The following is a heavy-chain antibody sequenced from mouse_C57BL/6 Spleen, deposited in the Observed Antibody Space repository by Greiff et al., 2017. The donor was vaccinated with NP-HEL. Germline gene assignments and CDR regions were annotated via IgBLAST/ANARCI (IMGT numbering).Heavy chain of an antibody. CDR1: GYTFTSYW. J-gene: IGHJ3*01. CDR3: AGGTGTGFAY. V-gene: IGHV1-50*01. Sequence: QVQLQQPGAELVKPGASVKLSCKASGYTFTSYWMQWVKQRPGQGLEWIGEIDPSDSYTTYNQKFKGKATLTVDTSSSTAYMQLSSLTSEDSAVYYCAGGTGTGFAYWGQGTLVTVSA. CDR2: IDPSDSYT. D-gene: IGHD4-1*01.